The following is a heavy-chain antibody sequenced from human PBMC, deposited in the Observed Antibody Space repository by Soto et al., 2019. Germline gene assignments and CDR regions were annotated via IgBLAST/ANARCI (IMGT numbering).Heavy chain of an antibody. CDR2: TSYDGSNN. V-gene: IGHV3-33*05. Sequence: QVQLVESGGGVVQPGTSLRLSCVGSGFTFRSYVIHWVRQAPGKGLEWVALTSYDGSNNFYGDSVKGRFTISRHNSRNTVELQVDSLTFEDTALYYCVLWEMRGGLDVWGQGTLVSVSS. D-gene: IGHD1-26*01. CDR3: VLWEMRGGLDV. CDR1: GFTFRSYV. J-gene: IGHJ4*02.